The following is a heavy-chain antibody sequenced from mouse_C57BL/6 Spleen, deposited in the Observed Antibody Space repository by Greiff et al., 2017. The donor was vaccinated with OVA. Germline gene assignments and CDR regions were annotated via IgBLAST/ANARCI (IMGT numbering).Heavy chain of an antibody. D-gene: IGHD1-1*01. J-gene: IGHJ2*01. CDR3: ARGDYGSSSYFDY. CDR2: INPNNGGT. CDR1: GYTFTDYY. V-gene: IGHV1-26*01. Sequence: EVQLQQSGPELVKPGASVKISCKASGYTFTDYYMNWVKQSHGKSLEWIGDINPNNGGTSYNQKFKGKATLTVDKSSSTAYMELRSLTSEDSAVYYCARGDYGSSSYFDYWGQCTTLTVSS.